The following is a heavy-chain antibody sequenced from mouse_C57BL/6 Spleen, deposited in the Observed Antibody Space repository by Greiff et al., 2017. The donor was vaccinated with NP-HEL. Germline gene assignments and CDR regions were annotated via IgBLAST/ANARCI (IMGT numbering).Heavy chain of an antibody. D-gene: IGHD2-4*01. CDR2: ISYDGSN. V-gene: IGHV3-6*01. CDR1: GYSITSGYY. CDR3: ARGAYDYHWYFDV. Sequence: EVKLQESGPGLVKPSQSLSLTCSVTGYSITSGYYWNWIRQFPGNKLEWMGYISYDGSNNYNPSLKNRISITRDTSKNQFFLKLNSVTTEDTATYYCARGAYDYHWYFDVWGTGTTVTVSS. J-gene: IGHJ1*03.